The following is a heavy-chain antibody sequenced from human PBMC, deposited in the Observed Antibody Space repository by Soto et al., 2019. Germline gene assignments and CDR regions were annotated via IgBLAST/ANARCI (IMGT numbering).Heavy chain of an antibody. V-gene: IGHV3-30-3*01. D-gene: IGHD5-18*01. CDR1: GFTLSSYA. J-gene: IGHJ4*02. Sequence: QVQLVESGGGVVQPGRSLRLSCAASGFTLSSYAMHWVRQAPGKGLEWVTVISYDGSNKYYADSVKGRFTISRDNSKNTLYLQMNSLRADDTAVYYCARGKTYSYGSYYFDYWGQGTLVTVYS. CDR2: ISYDGSNK. CDR3: ARGKTYSYGSYYFDY.